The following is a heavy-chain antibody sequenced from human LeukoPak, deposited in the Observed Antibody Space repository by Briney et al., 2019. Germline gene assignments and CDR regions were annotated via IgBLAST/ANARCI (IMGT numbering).Heavy chain of an antibody. CDR2: ISSSSSYI. V-gene: IGHV3-21*01. CDR1: GFTFSSYS. Sequence: GGSLRLSCAASGFTFSSYSMNWVRQAPGKGLEWVSSISSSSSYIYYADSVKGRFTISRDNAKNSLYLQMNSLRAEDTAVYYCARRFLSGSHGDAFDIWGQGTMVTVPS. J-gene: IGHJ3*02. CDR3: ARRFLSGSHGDAFDI. D-gene: IGHD1-26*01.